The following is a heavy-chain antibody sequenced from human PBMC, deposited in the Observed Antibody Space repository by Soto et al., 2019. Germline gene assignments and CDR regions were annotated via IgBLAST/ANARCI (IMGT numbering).Heavy chain of an antibody. D-gene: IGHD6-19*01. CDR1: GYDFTSYG. CDR2: ISAYTGDT. CDR3: ARVALPGKSPRPHVFDQ. V-gene: IGHV1-18*01. J-gene: IGHJ5*02. Sequence: GAXVMVSCTASGYDFTSYGLGWVRQSTGPGLEWMGLISAYTGDTKYAQKFQGRVTMTTDPSTYTAYMELRSLRSDDSAIFYYARVALPGKSPRPHVFDQWGQGTLGTRSS.